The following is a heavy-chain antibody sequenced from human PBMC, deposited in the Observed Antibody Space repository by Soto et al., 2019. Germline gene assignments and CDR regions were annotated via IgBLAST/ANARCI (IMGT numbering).Heavy chain of an antibody. V-gene: IGHV4-34*01. D-gene: IGHD2-8*01. CDR3: ARTRPLPGCTNGVCHSARTAVYNWFDP. CDR2: INHSGST. Sequence: SETLSLTCAVYGGSFSGYYWSWIRQPPGKGLEWIGEINHSGSTNYNPSLKSRVTISVDTSKNQFSLKLSSVTAADTAVYYWARTRPLPGCTNGVCHSARTAVYNWFDPWGQGTLVTVSS. J-gene: IGHJ5*02. CDR1: GGSFSGYY.